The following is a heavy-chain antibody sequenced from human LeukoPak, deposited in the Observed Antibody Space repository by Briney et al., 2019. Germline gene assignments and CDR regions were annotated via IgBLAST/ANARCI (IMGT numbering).Heavy chain of an antibody. Sequence: QAGGSLRLSCAASGFTFSSYGMHWVRQAPGKGLEWVANENQDGSEIYYVDSVKGRFIMSRDNTKNSFYLQMSSLRVEDTAVYYCARGRDVDSWGQGTLVTVSS. J-gene: IGHJ5*01. CDR1: GFTFSSYG. CDR3: ARGRDVDS. CDR2: ENQDGSEI. V-gene: IGHV3-7*03.